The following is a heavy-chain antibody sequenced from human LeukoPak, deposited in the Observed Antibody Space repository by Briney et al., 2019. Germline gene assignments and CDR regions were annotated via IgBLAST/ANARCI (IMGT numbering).Heavy chain of an antibody. J-gene: IGHJ4*02. CDR2: ISYDGSNK. Sequence: PGRSLRLSCAASGFTFSSYAMHWVRQAPGKGLEWVAVISYDGSNKYYADSVKGRFTISRDNSKNTLYLQMNSLRAEDTAVYYCARNYDSSGYGDYWGQGTLVTVFS. V-gene: IGHV3-30*04. CDR3: ARNYDSSGYGDY. CDR1: GFTFSSYA. D-gene: IGHD3-22*01.